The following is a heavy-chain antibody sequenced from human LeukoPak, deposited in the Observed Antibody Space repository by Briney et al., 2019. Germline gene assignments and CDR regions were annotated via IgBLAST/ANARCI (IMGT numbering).Heavy chain of an antibody. V-gene: IGHV4-39*07. CDR3: ARESVGLGHQFDY. Sequence: KSSETLSLTRTVSGGSISSSSYYWGWIRQPPGKGLEWIGSIYYSGSTYYNPSLKSRVTISVDTSKNQFSLKLSSVTAADTAVYYCARESVGLGHQFDYWGQGTLVTVSS. D-gene: IGHD1-26*01. CDR1: GGSISSSSYY. J-gene: IGHJ4*02. CDR2: IYYSGST.